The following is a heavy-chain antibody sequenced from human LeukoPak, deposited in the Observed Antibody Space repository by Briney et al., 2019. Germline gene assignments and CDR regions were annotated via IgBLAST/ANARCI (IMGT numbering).Heavy chain of an antibody. CDR2: IYTSGST. Sequence: SETLSLTCTVSGGSISSYYWSWIRQPAGKGLEWIGRIYTSGSTNYNPSLKSRVTMSVDTSKNQFSLKLSSVTAADTAVYYCARMCELLDYYYYGMDVWGQGTTVTVSS. D-gene: IGHD1-26*01. CDR3: ARMCELLDYYYYGMDV. J-gene: IGHJ6*02. CDR1: GGSISSYY. V-gene: IGHV4-4*07.